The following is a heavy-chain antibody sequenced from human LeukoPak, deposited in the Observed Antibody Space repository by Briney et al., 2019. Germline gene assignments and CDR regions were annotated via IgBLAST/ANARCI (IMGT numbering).Heavy chain of an antibody. J-gene: IGHJ4*02. CDR3: ATDHRAADYYFDY. Sequence: PGGSLRLSCAASGFTFSSYGMHWVRQAPGKGLEWVAVIWYDGSNKYYADSVKGRFTISRDNSKNTLYLQMNSLRAEDTAVYYCATDHRAADYYFDYWGQGTLVTVSS. CDR1: GFTFSSYG. CDR2: IWYDGSNK. D-gene: IGHD6-13*01. V-gene: IGHV3-33*01.